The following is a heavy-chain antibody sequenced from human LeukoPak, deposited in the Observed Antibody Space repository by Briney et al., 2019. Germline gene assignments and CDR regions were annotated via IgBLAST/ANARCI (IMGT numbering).Heavy chain of an antibody. CDR2: IYTSGSA. D-gene: IGHD6-13*01. V-gene: IGHV4-4*07. Sequence: PSETLSLTCIVSGGSISSYYWSWIRQPAGKGLEWIGRIYTSGSANYNPSLKSRATISADTSKNQISLKLSSVTAADTAVYYCARGSRGPAAVKDLLLPFFDPWGQGTLVTVSS. CDR1: GGSISSYY. CDR3: ARGSRGPAAVKDLLLPFFDP. J-gene: IGHJ5*02.